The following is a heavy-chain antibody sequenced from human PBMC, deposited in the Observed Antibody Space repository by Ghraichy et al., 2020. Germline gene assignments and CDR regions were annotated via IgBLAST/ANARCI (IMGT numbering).Heavy chain of an antibody. CDR3: ATSSDYAYGP. D-gene: IGHD3-10*01. Sequence: GGSLRLSCAASGFTFSGSWMTWVRQAPGKGLEWVANINPDGRREQYAGSLRGRFTISRDKAQNILYLQMNSLRDEDTAQYYCATSSDYAYGPWGRGTLVTVSS. V-gene: IGHV3-7*01. J-gene: IGHJ4*02. CDR2: INPDGRRE. CDR1: GFTFSGSW.